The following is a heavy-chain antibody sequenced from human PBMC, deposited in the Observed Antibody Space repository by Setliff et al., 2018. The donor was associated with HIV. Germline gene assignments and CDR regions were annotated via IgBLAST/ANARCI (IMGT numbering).Heavy chain of an antibody. Sequence: ASVKVSCKASGYTFTNFYMHWVRQAPGQGLEWMGIINPGGGNTRYAQKFQGRVTITADKSTSTAYMELNSLRSDDTAIYYCARSDCSSVRCYLGHAFEIWGQGTMVTVSS. J-gene: IGHJ3*02. V-gene: IGHV1-46*01. D-gene: IGHD2-15*01. CDR3: ARSDCSSVRCYLGHAFEI. CDR2: INPGGGNT. CDR1: GYTFTNFY.